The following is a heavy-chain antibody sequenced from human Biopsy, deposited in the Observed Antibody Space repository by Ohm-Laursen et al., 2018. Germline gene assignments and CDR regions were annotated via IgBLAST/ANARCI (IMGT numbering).Heavy chain of an antibody. V-gene: IGHV3-73*01. CDR1: GFTFSAYE. CDR3: TLEGAGFDN. Sequence: SLRLSCTASGFTFSAYEMNWVRQAPGKGLEWVGRIRSKAKSYATAYAASVTGRFTISRDDSKNTTYLQMNSLKTEDTAVYYCTLEGAGFDNWGQGTLVTVSS. J-gene: IGHJ4*02. D-gene: IGHD3-10*01. CDR2: IRSKAKSYAT.